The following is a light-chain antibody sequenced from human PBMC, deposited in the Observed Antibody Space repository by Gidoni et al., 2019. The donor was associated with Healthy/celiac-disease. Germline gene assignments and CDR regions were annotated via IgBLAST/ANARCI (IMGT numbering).Light chain of an antibody. V-gene: IGKV3-11*01. CDR1: QSVSSY. CDR2: DAS. CDR3: QQRSNWPPGVYT. J-gene: IGKJ2*01. Sequence: EFVLTQSPATLSLSPGERATLSCRASQSVSSYLAWYQQKPCQAPRLLIYDASNRATGIPARFSGSGSGTDFTLTISSLEPEDFAVYYCQQRSNWPPGVYTFGQGTKLEIK.